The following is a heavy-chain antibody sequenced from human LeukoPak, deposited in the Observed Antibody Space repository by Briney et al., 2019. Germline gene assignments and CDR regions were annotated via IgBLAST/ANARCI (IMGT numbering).Heavy chain of an antibody. CDR3: TRDLVGSHTSYSSGAWDY. V-gene: IGHV1-69*01. CDR1: GGTFSNYA. D-gene: IGHD3-9*01. Sequence: SVKVSCKASGGTFSNYAISWVRQAPGQGLEWMGGIIPIFDTADYAQKFQGRLTITADESTSTAYMELSSLRAEDTAVYYCTRDLVGSHTSYSSGAWDYWGQGTLVTVSS. CDR2: IIPIFDTA. J-gene: IGHJ4*02.